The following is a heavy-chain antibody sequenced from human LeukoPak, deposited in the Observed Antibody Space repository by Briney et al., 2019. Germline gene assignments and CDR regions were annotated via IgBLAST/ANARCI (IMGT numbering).Heavy chain of an antibody. CDR2: MNPNSGNT. Sequence: ASVKVSCKASGYTFTSYDINWVRQATGQGLEWMGWMNPNSGNTGYAQKFQGRVTITADESTSTAYMELSSLRSEDTAVYYCARVLGLGAFDIWGQGTMVTVSS. D-gene: IGHD3-3*02. CDR3: ARVLGLGAFDI. CDR1: GYTFTSYD. J-gene: IGHJ3*02. V-gene: IGHV1-8*01.